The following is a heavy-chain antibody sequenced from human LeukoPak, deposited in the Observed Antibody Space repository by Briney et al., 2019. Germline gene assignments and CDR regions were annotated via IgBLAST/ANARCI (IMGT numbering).Heavy chain of an antibody. Sequence: SETLSLTCTVSGGSISSSSYYWGWIRQPPGKGLEWIGSIYYSGSTYYNPSLKSRVTISVDTSKNQFSLKLSSVTAADTAVYYCVRQETTWASSGYYWSRWGQGTLVTVSS. CDR2: IYYSGST. CDR3: VRQETTWASSGYYWSR. D-gene: IGHD3-22*01. V-gene: IGHV4-39*01. CDR1: GGSISSSSYY. J-gene: IGHJ4*02.